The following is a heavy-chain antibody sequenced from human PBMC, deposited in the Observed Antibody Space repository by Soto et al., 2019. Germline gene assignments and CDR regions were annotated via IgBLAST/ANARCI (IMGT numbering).Heavy chain of an antibody. CDR2: ISSSSSTI. D-gene: IGHD3-3*01. CDR1: GFTFSSYS. J-gene: IGHJ1*01. V-gene: IGHV3-48*02. Sequence: PGGSLRLSCAASGFTFSSYSMNRVRQAPGKGLEWVSYISSSSSTIYYADFVKGRFTISRDNAKNSLYLQMNSLRDEDTAVYYCAWQRDPIYDFWSGSHFQHWGQGTLVTVSS. CDR3: AWQRDPIYDFWSGSHFQH.